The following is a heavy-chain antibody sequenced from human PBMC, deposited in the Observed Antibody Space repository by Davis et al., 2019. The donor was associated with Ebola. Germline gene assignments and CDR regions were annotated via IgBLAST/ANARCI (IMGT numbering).Heavy chain of an antibody. V-gene: IGHV3-23*01. CDR3: AREANQLLSY. J-gene: IGHJ4*02. D-gene: IGHD2-2*01. CDR1: GFTFSNFA. Sequence: PGGSLRLSCAASGFTFSNFAMSWVRQAPGEGLEWVSAISDSGDSTDYTDSVKGRFTISRDNSKNTLYLQMHSLRAEDTAVYYCAREANQLLSYWGQGTLVTVSS. CDR2: ISDSGDST.